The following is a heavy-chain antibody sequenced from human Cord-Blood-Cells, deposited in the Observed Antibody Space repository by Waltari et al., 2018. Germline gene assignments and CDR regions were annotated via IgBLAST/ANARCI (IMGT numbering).Heavy chain of an antibody. V-gene: IGHV3-30-3*01. CDR2: ISYDGSNK. CDR1: GFTFSSYA. Sequence: QVQLVESGGGVVQPGRSLRISCAASGFTFSSYALHGVRQAPGKGLEGVAVISYDGSNKYYANSVKGRFTISRDNSKNTLYLQMNSLRAEDTAVYYCARDNWGSGRAFDIWGQGTMVTVSS. CDR3: ARDNWGSGRAFDI. D-gene: IGHD7-27*01. J-gene: IGHJ3*02.